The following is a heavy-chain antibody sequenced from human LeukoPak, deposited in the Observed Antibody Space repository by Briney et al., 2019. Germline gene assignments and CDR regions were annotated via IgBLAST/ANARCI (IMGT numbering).Heavy chain of an antibody. CDR3: ARDRGGTGDFDY. J-gene: IGHJ4*02. D-gene: IGHD2-15*01. Sequence: GASVKVSCKTSGYSFTGYAMHWVRQAPGQRLEWMGWINAGNGNTKYSQNFQGRVTITRDTSASTACTELSSLRSEDTAVYYCARDRGGTGDFDYWGQGTPVTVSS. V-gene: IGHV1-3*01. CDR1: GYSFTGYA. CDR2: INAGNGNT.